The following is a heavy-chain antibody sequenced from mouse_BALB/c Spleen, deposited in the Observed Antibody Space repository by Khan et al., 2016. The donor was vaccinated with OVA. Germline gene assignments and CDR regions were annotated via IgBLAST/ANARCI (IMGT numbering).Heavy chain of an antibody. CDR3: VRDSYNYGSSPWFFDY. D-gene: IGHD1-1*01. CDR1: GFTFSSYA. CDR2: ISSGGSYT. J-gene: IGHJ2*01. Sequence: EVELVESGGGLVKPGGSLKLSCVASGFTFSSYAMSWVRQSPEKRLEWVAEISSGGSYTYYPDTVTGRFTISRDNTKNTLYLEMSSLRSEDTAMYYCVRDSYNYGSSPWFFDYWGQGTTLTVSS. V-gene: IGHV5-9-4*01.